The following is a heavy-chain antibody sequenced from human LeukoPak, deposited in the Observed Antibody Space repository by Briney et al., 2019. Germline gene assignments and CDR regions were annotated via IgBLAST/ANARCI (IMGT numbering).Heavy chain of an antibody. CDR3: ARDRGYTQDY. CDR2: IKSDGSST. CDR1: GFTFSTYW. J-gene: IGHJ4*02. D-gene: IGHD5-12*01. Sequence: QAGGSLRLSCAASGFTFSTYWMHWVRQAPGKGLVWVLHIKSDGSSTSYADSVKGRFNISRDNAKNTLYLQMNSLRAEDTAVYFCARDRGYTQDYWGQGTLVTVSS. V-gene: IGHV3-74*01.